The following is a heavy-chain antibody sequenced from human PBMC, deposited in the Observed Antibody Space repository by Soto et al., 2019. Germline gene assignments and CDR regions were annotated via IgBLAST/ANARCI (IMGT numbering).Heavy chain of an antibody. CDR2: ISYSGVST. V-gene: IGHV3-23*01. D-gene: IGHD2-2*01. J-gene: IGHJ4*02. Sequence: EVQLLESGGGLVQPGGSLRLSCAASGFTFSSYAMNWVRQAPGKGLEWVSAISYSGVSTYYADSVKGRFTISRDNSKNTLYLKMISLRAEDTAIYYCAKNQYASTSTEDYWGQGTLLTVSS. CDR3: AKNQYASTSTEDY. CDR1: GFTFSSYA.